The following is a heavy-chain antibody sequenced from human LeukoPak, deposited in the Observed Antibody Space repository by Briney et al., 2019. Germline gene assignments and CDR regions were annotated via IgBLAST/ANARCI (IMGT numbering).Heavy chain of an antibody. CDR2: ISGSGSST. D-gene: IGHD5-12*01. CDR1: GFTFSSYA. J-gene: IGHJ3*01. V-gene: IGHV3-23*01. CDR3: AEDGGVDVPTSDAFDV. Sequence: GGSLRLSCAASGFTFSSYAMSWVRQAPGKGLEWVSAISGSGSSTYYADSVKGRFTISRDNSKNTLYLQMNSLRAEDTAIYYCAEDGGVDVPTSDAFDVWGQGTMVTVSS.